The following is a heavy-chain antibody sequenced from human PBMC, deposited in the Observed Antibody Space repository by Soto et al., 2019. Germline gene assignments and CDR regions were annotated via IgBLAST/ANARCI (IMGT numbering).Heavy chain of an antibody. CDR2: INPFDGSR. V-gene: IGHV1-46*03. CDR1: GYIFTSYY. CDR3: SGFDLGETTLQDH. J-gene: IGHJ4*02. D-gene: IGHD3-10*01. Sequence: ASVKVSCKASGYIFTSYYIHWVRQAPGQGLEWMGWINPFDGSRMFAQSFQGRVTMTRGTSTSTVYMEVSSLRSEDTAVYYCSGFDLGETTLQDHCGQRTLVPVSS.